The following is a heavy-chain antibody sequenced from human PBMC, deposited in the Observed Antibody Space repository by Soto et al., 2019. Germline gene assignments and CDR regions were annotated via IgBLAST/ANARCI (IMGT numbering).Heavy chain of an antibody. CDR3: ARAIRVGATYDY. J-gene: IGHJ4*02. CDR2: IDYSGRT. Sequence: SETLCLTCSVSGYLISSGYYWGWVRQTPGKGLEWLGSIDYSGRTYKNPSLKSRVSASVDLSKNQFSLNLRSVTAADKAVYFCARAIRVGATYDYWGQGTLVTV. V-gene: IGHV4-38-2*02. D-gene: IGHD1-26*01. CDR1: GYLISSGYY.